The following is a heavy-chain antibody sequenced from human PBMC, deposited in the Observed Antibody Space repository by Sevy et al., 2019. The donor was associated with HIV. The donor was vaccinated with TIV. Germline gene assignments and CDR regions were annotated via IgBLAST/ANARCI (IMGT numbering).Heavy chain of an antibody. CDR3: ARHRAYYDSESYYYDFDL. CDR2: IYPGDSDT. CDR1: GYSFTSHW. Sequence: GESLKISCKGSGYSFTSHWIGWVRHMPGRGLEWMGIIYPGDSDTRYSPSFQGQVTISADKSISTAYLQLSSLKASDTAMYFCARHRAYYDSESYYYDFDLWSQGTLVTASS. V-gene: IGHV5-51*01. J-gene: IGHJ4*02. D-gene: IGHD3-22*01.